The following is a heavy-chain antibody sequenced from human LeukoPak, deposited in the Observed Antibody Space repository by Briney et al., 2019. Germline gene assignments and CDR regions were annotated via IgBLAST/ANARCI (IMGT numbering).Heavy chain of an antibody. CDR1: GGSISSSGYY. J-gene: IGHJ3*02. D-gene: IGHD3-10*01. CDR2: IYYSGST. Sequence: KPSETLSLTCTVSGGSISSSGYYWGWIRQPPGKGLEWIGSIYYSGSTYYNPSLKSRVTISVDTSKKQFSLKLSSLTAADTAVYYCAKGGRRFGELLSSFDIWGLGTMVTVSS. V-gene: IGHV4-39*01. CDR3: AKGGRRFGELLSSFDI.